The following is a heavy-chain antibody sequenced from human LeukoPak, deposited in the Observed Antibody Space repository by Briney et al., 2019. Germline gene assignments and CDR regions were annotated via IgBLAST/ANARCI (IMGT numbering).Heavy chain of an antibody. J-gene: IGHJ4*02. CDR3: SRGLDSRKLGY. D-gene: IGHD3-22*01. CDR1: GASFSSGDQY. V-gene: IGHV4-31*03. Sequence: SETLSLTCTVSGASFSSGDQYWNWIRQSPGKGLEWIGSIHPGGRLYSNPSLESRVTISIDTSKNQFSLNLNSVTAADTAVYFCSRGLDSRKLGYWGQGTLVTVSS. CDR2: IHPGGRL.